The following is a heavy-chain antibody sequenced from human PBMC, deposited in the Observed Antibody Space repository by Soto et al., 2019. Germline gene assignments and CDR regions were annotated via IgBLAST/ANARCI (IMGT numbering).Heavy chain of an antibody. CDR2: IIPIFGTA. V-gene: IGHV1-69*13. J-gene: IGHJ4*02. Sequence: SVKVSCKASGGTFSSYAISWVRQAPGQGLGWMGGIIPIFGTANYAQKFQGRVTMTADESTSTAYMELSRLRSDDTAVYYCARGDPTHTIDYWGQGTLVTVSS. CDR1: GGTFSSYA. CDR3: ARGDPTHTIDY.